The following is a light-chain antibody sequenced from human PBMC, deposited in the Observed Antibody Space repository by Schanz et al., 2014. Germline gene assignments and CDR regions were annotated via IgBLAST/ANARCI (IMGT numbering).Light chain of an antibody. V-gene: IGKV3-15*01. CDR2: GAS. Sequence: DIEMTQSPSTLSASVGDRVIITCRASESVSRFLDWYQQKPGKAPRLLIYGASTRATGIPARFSGSGSGTEFTLTISSLQSEDFAIYYCQQYNTWPPKYTFGQGTKLESK. CDR3: QQYNTWPPKYT. J-gene: IGKJ2*01. CDR1: ESVSRF.